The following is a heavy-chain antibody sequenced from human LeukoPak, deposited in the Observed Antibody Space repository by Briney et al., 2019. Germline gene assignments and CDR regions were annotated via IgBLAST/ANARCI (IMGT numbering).Heavy chain of an antibody. CDR3: ARHHVAFDI. V-gene: IGHV4-59*08. CDR2: IYYSWSI. Sequence: AESLSLTCTVSGCTISSYYWSWIRQPPGKGLEWIGYIYYSWSINYHPSLKSRVTISGDTAKNQFSLKLSSVTAADTAVYYCARHHVAFDIWGQGTMVTVSS. CDR1: GCTISSYY. J-gene: IGHJ3*02.